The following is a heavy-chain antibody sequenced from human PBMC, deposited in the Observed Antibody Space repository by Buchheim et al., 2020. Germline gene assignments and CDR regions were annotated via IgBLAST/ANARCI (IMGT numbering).Heavy chain of an antibody. CDR3: ARGPESELVPAIIFEY. Sequence: QVQLQESGPGLVKPSETLFLTCSVSGGSISTYYWSWIRQPPGKALEWVAYISYSGSTYYNPSLKSRVTISVDTSKNQFSLRLTSVTAADTAVYYCARGPESELVPAIIFEYWGQGIL. CDR2: ISYSGST. D-gene: IGHD2-2*01. V-gene: IGHV4-59*01. CDR1: GGSISTYY. J-gene: IGHJ4*02.